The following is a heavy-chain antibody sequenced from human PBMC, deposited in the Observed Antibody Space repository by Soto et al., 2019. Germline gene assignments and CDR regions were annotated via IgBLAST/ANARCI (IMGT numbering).Heavy chain of an antibody. Sequence: QITLKESGPTLGNPTQTLTLTSTFSGFSLSTRGVGVGWIREPPEKPLEWLALIYWDDYKGYSPSRKRRPTITKDTSKNQVVLTMTNMDPVDTATYYCAHNNYYDSSGYYYGYWGQGTLVTVSS. V-gene: IGHV2-5*02. D-gene: IGHD3-22*01. J-gene: IGHJ4*02. CDR3: AHNNYYDSSGYYYGY. CDR2: IYWDDYK. CDR1: GFSLSTRGVG.